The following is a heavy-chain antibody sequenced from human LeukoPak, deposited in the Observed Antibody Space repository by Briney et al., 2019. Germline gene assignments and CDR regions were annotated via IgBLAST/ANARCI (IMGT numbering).Heavy chain of an antibody. CDR2: LYHSGST. J-gene: IGHJ2*01. V-gene: IGHV4-30-2*01. Sequence: SETLSLTCTVSGYSINSGYSWSWIRQPPGKGLEWIGYLYHSGSTYYNPSLKSRVTISIDRSKNQFSLKLSSVTAADTAVYYCARASLAYCGGDCYYYWYFDLWGRGTLVTVSS. D-gene: IGHD2-21*02. CDR3: ARASLAYCGGDCYYYWYFDL. CDR1: GYSINSGYS.